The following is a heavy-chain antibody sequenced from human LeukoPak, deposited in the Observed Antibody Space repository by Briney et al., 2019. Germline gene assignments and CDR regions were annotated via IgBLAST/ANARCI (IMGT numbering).Heavy chain of an antibody. CDR3: ARGGRGTYHDYFDY. CDR1: GFTFTTFY. D-gene: IGHD3-16*02. Sequence: GGSLRLSCAASGFTFTTFYMHWVRQVPGKGLVWVSRINGDGSTTDYADSVKGRLAISRDNAKNTVYLEVNSLRDEDTAVYYCARGGRGTYHDYFDYWGQGSLVTVSP. V-gene: IGHV3-74*01. CDR2: INGDGSTT. J-gene: IGHJ4*02.